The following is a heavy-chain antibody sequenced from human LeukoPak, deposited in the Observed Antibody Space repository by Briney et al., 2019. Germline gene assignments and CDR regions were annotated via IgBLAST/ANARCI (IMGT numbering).Heavy chain of an antibody. V-gene: IGHV3-9*01. CDR2: ISWNSGSI. Sequence: GRSLRLSCAASGFTFDDYAMHWVRQAPGKGLEWVSGISWNSGSIGYADSVKGRFTISRDNAKNSLYLQMNSLRAEDTALYYCAKGGYYSPYYFDYWGQGTLVTVSS. J-gene: IGHJ4*02. D-gene: IGHD3-22*01. CDR3: AKGGYYSPYYFDY. CDR1: GFTFDDYA.